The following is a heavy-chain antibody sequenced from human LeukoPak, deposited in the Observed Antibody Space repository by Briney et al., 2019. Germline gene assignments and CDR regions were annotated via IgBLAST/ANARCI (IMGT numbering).Heavy chain of an antibody. V-gene: IGHV4-59*01. CDR1: GGSISSYY. J-gene: IGHJ6*03. Sequence: PSETLSLTCTVSGGSISSYYWSWIRQPPGKGLEWIGYIYYSGSTNYNPSLKSRVTISVDTSKNQFSLKLSSVTAADTAVYYCARGNLDGPYPLLLRSVDYYYMDVWGKGTTVTVSS. CDR3: ARGNLDGPYPLLLRSVDYYYMDV. D-gene: IGHD1-14*01. CDR2: IYYSGST.